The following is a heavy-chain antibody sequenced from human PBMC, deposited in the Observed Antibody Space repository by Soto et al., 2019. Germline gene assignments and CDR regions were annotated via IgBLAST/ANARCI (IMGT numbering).Heavy chain of an antibody. Sequence: QVQLQESGPGLVKPSGTLSLTCAVSGGSFTSNNWWTWVRQPPGQGLEWIGEIYRTGSPNYNPSLKSRVTISLDKSENRFSLKVTSLTAADTAVYYCASRDPGTSVDYWGQGTLVTVSS. CDR1: GGSFTSNNW. CDR2: IYRTGSP. V-gene: IGHV4-4*02. CDR3: ASRDPGTSVDY. J-gene: IGHJ4*02. D-gene: IGHD1-7*01.